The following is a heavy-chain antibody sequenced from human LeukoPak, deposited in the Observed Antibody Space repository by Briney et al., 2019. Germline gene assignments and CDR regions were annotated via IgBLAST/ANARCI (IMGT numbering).Heavy chain of an antibody. CDR1: GFTFSTYS. V-gene: IGHV3-48*02. Sequence: GGSLRLSCAASGFTFSTYSMNWVRQAPGKGLEWVSYINPSSTTIYFADSVKGRFTISRDNAKNSLYLQMNSLRDEDTAVYYCARAQDPTILSYFDYWGQGTLVTVSS. J-gene: IGHJ4*02. CDR2: INPSSTTI. D-gene: IGHD5-24*01. CDR3: ARAQDPTILSYFDY.